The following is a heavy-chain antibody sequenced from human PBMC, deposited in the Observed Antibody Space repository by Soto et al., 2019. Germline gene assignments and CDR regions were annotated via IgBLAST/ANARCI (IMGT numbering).Heavy chain of an antibody. D-gene: IGHD5-12*01. Sequence: PGESLKISCNASGYRFTSYWIGWVRQMPGKGLEWMGIVYPGDSDTRYSPSFQGQVTISADESINTAYLQLSNLKASDTAIYYCVFYNGHTAYDFPAYWAQRSLVTVSS. V-gene: IGHV5-51*01. CDR3: VFYNGHTAYDFPAY. J-gene: IGHJ4*02. CDR2: VYPGDSDT. CDR1: GYRFTSYW.